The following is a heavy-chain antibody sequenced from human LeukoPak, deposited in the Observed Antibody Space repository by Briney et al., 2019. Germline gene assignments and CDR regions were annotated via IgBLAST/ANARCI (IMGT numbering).Heavy chain of an antibody. CDR2: VSGGGGST. CDR3: ATYFRGDFDY. Sequence: PGGSLRLCCATSGFTFSSYAMSWVRQAPGKGLEWVSSVSGGGGSTWYADSVKGRFTVSRDNSKNTLFLEMNSLRAEDTALYYCATYFRGDFDYWGQGTLVTVSS. J-gene: IGHJ4*02. V-gene: IGHV3-23*01. CDR1: GFTFSSYA. D-gene: IGHD2-21*01.